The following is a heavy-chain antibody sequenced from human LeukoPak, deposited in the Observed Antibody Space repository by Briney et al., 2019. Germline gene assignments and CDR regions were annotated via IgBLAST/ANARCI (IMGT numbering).Heavy chain of an antibody. D-gene: IGHD5-18*01. CDR1: GGSISSGSYY. J-gene: IGHJ6*03. Sequence: SQTLSLTCTVSGGSISSGSYYWSWIRQPAGKGLEWIGRIYTSGSTNYNPSLKSRVTISVDTSKNQFSLKLSSVTAADTAVYYCARARGIQIYYYYYMDVWGKGTTVTVSS. V-gene: IGHV4-61*02. CDR3: ARARGIQIYYYYYMDV. CDR2: IYTSGST.